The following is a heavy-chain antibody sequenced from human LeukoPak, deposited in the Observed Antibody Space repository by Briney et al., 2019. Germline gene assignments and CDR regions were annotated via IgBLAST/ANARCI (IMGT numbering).Heavy chain of an antibody. J-gene: IGHJ4*02. CDR1: GGSISSGGYS. V-gene: IGHV4-30-2*01. CDR2: IYHSGST. CDR3: ASGGSNGDGDY. Sequence: SETLSLTCAVSGGSISSGGYSWSWIRQPPGKGLEWIGYIYHSGSTYYNPSLKSRVTISVDRSKNQFSLKLSSVTAADTAVYYCASGGSNGDGDYWGQGTLVTVSS. D-gene: IGHD4-23*01.